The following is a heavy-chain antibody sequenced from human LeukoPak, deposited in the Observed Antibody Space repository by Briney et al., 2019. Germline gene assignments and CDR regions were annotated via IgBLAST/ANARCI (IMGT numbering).Heavy chain of an antibody. CDR3: ARAEYSSSWYGVNWFDP. D-gene: IGHD6-13*01. V-gene: IGHV3-48*03. CDR2: ISSSGSTI. CDR1: GFTFSSYE. J-gene: IGHJ5*02. Sequence: GGSLRLSCAASGFTFSSYEMNWVRQAPGKGLEWVSYISSSGSTIYYADSVKGRFTISRDNAKNSLYLQMNSLRAEDTAVYYCARAEYSSSWYGVNWFDPWGQGTPVTVSS.